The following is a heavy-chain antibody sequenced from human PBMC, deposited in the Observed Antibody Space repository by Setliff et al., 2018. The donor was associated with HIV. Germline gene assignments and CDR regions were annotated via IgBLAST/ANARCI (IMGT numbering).Heavy chain of an antibody. CDR2: IYYSGTT. D-gene: IGHD6-19*01. CDR3: ARVRGGSGWTDY. J-gene: IGHJ4*02. V-gene: IGHV4-59*02. CDR1: GASVSNYY. Sequence: SETLSLTCSVSGASVSNYYWSWIRQPPGKGPEWIGYIYYSGTTDYNPSLKSRVTMSLDTSKNQFSLNLTSVTAADTAVYYCARVRGGSGWTDYWGQGTLGHRLL.